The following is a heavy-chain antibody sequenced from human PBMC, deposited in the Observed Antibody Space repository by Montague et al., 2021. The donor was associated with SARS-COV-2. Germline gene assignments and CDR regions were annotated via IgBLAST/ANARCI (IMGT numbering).Heavy chain of an antibody. CDR3: ARRGGGEVFAGFMYWYFDV. CDR2: IYYSGSVTT. CDR1: GGSINNYY. V-gene: IGHV4-59*13. Sequence: SETLSLTCSVSGGSINNYYWGWVRQSPGKGLEWIGYIYYSGSVTTSYNPSLKSRVSISVDTSENQFSLKLTSVTAADTAVYYCARRGGGEVFAGFMYWYFDVWSRGSLVTVSS. J-gene: IGHJ2*01. D-gene: IGHD2-21*01.